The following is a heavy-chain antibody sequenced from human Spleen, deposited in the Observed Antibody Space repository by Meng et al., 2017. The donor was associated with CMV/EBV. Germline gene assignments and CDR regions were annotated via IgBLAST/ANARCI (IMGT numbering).Heavy chain of an antibody. Sequence: ASVKVSCKASGYTFTGYYMHWVRQAPAQGLEWMGWINPNNGVTYYTQNFQGRVTMTRDTSNSTAYMELSRLKSDDTAVYYCARKAYYYYGLDVWGQGTTVTVSS. J-gene: IGHJ6*02. CDR2: INPNNGVT. CDR3: ARKAYYYYGLDV. CDR1: GYTFTGYY. V-gene: IGHV1-2*02.